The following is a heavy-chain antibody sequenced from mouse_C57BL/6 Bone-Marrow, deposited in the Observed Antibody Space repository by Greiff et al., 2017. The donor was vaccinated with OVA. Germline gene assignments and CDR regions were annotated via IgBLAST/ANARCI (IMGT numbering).Heavy chain of an antibody. CDR3: AGGQLLFDY. CDR2: ISYDGSN. D-gene: IGHD6-1*01. CDR1: GYSITSGYY. J-gene: IGHJ2*01. Sequence: ESGPGLVKPSQSLSLTCSVTGYSITSGYYWNWIRQFPGNKLEWMGYISYDGSNNYNPSLKNRISITRDTSKNQFFLKLNSVTTEDTATYYCAGGQLLFDYWGQGTTLTVSS. V-gene: IGHV3-6*01.